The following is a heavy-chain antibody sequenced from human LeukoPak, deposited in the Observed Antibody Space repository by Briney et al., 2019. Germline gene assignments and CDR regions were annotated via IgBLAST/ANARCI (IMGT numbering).Heavy chain of an antibody. CDR1: GFTFSDYY. D-gene: IGHD3-3*01. V-gene: IGHV3-11*01. J-gene: IGHJ5*02. Sequence: GGSLRLPCAASGFTFSDYYMSWIRQAPGKGLEWVSYISSSGSTIYYADSVKGRFTISRDNAKNSLYLQMNSLRAEDTAVYYCARSPFASNSWFDPWGQGTLVTVSS. CDR3: ARSPFASNSWFDP. CDR2: ISSSGSTI.